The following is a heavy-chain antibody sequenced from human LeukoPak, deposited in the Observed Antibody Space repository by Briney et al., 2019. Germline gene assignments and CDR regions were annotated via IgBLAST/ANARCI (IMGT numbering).Heavy chain of an antibody. D-gene: IGHD3-10*01. CDR3: AKDQRFGDLDDY. J-gene: IGHJ4*02. Sequence: GGSLRLSCTTSGFTFSNYAMSWVRQAPGKGLEWVSSISGSAITTYYADSVKGRFAISRDNSKNTLYLQMTSLRAEGTAVYYCAKDQRFGDLDDYRGQGTLVTVSS. CDR1: GFTFSNYA. CDR2: ISGSAITT. V-gene: IGHV3-23*01.